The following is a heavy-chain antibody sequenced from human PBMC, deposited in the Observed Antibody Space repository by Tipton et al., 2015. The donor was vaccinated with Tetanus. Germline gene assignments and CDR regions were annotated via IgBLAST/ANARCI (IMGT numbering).Heavy chain of an antibody. D-gene: IGHD3-3*01. CDR1: GASIGSISYY. V-gene: IGHV4-61*01. J-gene: IGHJ4*02. CDR3: ARANFDSSKKGPFDS. Sequence: TLSLTCTVSGASIGSISYYWSWIRQPPGKGLEWIGYTYYSGSTGYNPSLKSRVTISIDSSKNQFSLKLTSVTAADTAVYFCARANFDSSKKGPFDSWGQGIPVIVSA. CDR2: TYYSGST.